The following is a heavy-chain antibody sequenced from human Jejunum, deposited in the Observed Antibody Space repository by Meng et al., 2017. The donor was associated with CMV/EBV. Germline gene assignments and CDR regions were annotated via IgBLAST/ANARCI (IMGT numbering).Heavy chain of an antibody. D-gene: IGHD6-19*01. CDR3: ARGYSSDWYDY. CDR1: GGYINNYY. Sequence: VQRQESGPGLVKPSATLSLICTVAGGYINNYYWNWIRQSAGKGLEWIGRIYTSGSTNYNPSLQSRVTMSVDTSKNQFSLKLTSVTAADTAVYYCARGYSSDWYDYWGQGALVT. V-gene: IGHV4-4*07. J-gene: IGHJ4*02. CDR2: IYTSGST.